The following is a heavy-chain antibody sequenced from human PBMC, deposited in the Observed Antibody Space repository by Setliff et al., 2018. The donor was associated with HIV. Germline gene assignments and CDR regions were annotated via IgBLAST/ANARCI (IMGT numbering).Heavy chain of an antibody. CDR2: ISAYNGNT. Sequence: ASVKVSCKASGYTFTSYGISWVRQAPGQGLEWMGWISAYNGNTNYAEQVQGRVTMTRDTSTSTAYMELSSLRSDDTAVYYCARTIPLAGSDMDLWGKGTTVTVSS. D-gene: IGHD6-19*01. V-gene: IGHV1-18*01. J-gene: IGHJ6*03. CDR3: ARTIPLAGSDMDL. CDR1: GYTFTSYG.